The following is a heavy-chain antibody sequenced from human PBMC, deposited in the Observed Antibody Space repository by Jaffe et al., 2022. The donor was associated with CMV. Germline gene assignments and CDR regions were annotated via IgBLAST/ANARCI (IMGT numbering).Heavy chain of an antibody. Sequence: EVQLVESGGGLVQPGRSLRLSCAASGFTFDDYAMHWVRQAPGKGLEWVSGISWNSGSIGYADSVKGRFTISRDNAKNSLYLQMNSLRAEDTALYYCAKDLTPQSAQYYYYGMDVWGQGTTVTVSS. CDR2: ISWNSGSI. J-gene: IGHJ6*02. V-gene: IGHV3-9*01. CDR3: AKDLTPQSAQYYYYGMDV. CDR1: GFTFDDYA.